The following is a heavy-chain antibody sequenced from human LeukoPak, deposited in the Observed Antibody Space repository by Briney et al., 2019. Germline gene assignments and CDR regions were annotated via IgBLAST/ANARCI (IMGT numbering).Heavy chain of an antibody. D-gene: IGHD3-9*01. CDR1: GGSVRSVNYY. V-gene: IGHV4-39*01. CDR3: ARGFESPDY. J-gene: IGHJ4*02. CDR2: IFYNGTT. Sequence: SETLSLTCTVSGGSVRSVNYYWGWFRQPPGKGLEWIGHIFYNGTTHYTPSLKSRVALSVDTSTNQFSLRLTSVTAADTSVYYCARGFESPDYWGQGTLVTVSS.